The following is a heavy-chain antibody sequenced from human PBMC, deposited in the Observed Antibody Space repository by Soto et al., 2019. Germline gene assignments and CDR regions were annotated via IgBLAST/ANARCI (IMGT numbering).Heavy chain of an antibody. J-gene: IGHJ4*02. CDR3: AREGVFGLVSTVPPDY. Sequence: VQLLQSGGGEVQPGGSLRVSCAASGFKFGSYGMLWVRQAPGKGLEWVSFISFDGSTQHYADSVKGRFTISRDNSEKTLYLQLNSLRPDDTAEYYCAREGVFGLVSTVPPDYWGQGALVTVSS. CDR1: GFKFGSYG. V-gene: IGHV3-30*03. CDR2: ISFDGSTQ. D-gene: IGHD3-3*01.